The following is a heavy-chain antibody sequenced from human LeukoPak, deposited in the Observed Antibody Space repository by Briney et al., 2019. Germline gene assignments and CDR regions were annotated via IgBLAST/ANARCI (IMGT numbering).Heavy chain of an antibody. D-gene: IGHD1-26*01. Sequence: GESPKISCKGSGYSFSTYWIVWVRQMPGRGPEYMGIIYPGDSDTRYSPSFQGQVTISADKSISTAYLQWSSLRASDTAIYYCARHSRLGATLSWFDPWGQGTLVTVSS. CDR2: IYPGDSDT. J-gene: IGHJ5*02. V-gene: IGHV5-51*01. CDR1: GYSFSTYW. CDR3: ARHSRLGATLSWFDP.